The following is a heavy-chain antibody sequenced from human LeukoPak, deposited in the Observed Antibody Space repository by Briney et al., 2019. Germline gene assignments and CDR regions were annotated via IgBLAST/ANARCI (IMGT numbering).Heavy chain of an antibody. CDR1: GFTFSSHG. V-gene: IGHV3-33*01. CDR3: ARDRGSRWFGPIDY. CDR2: IWNDGGNT. Sequence: GGSLRLSCAASGFTFSSHGMHWVRQAPGKGLEWVAVIWNDGGNTYHADSVKGRFTISGDNSKNTLHLQMNSLRAEDTAVYYCARDRGSRWFGPIDYWGLGTLVTVSS. D-gene: IGHD6-13*01. J-gene: IGHJ4*02.